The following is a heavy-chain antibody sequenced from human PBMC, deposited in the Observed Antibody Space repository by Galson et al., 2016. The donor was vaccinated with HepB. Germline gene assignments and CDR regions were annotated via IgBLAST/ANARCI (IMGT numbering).Heavy chain of an antibody. CDR2: INPYNGNT. Sequence: SVKVSCKASGYTFTNYGITWVRQAPGQGLEWLGWINPYNGNTNYAQMLQGRVSMTSDTSTSTAYMDLRSLRSDDTALYYCARSFQTDAFDIWGLGTLVAVSS. J-gene: IGHJ3*02. CDR1: GYTFTNYG. CDR3: ARSFQTDAFDI. V-gene: IGHV1-18*04.